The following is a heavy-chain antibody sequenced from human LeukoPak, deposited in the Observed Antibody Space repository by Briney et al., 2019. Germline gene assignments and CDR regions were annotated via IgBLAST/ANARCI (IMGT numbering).Heavy chain of an antibody. Sequence: SETLSLTCAVYGGSFSGYYWSWIRQPPGKGLEWIGEINHSGSTNYNPSLKSRVTISVDTSKNQFSLELSSVTAADTAVYYCASYPRYSSSWYSDYWGQGTLVTVSS. CDR1: GGSFSGYY. J-gene: IGHJ4*02. D-gene: IGHD6-13*01. CDR3: ASYPRYSSSWYSDY. V-gene: IGHV4-34*01. CDR2: INHSGST.